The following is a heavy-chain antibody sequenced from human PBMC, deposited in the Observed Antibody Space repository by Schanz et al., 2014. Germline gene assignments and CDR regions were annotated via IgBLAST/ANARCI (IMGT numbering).Heavy chain of an antibody. CDR3: ARDARGDILTGYWYYFDY. CDR2: ISGSGGST. D-gene: IGHD3-9*01. V-gene: IGHV3-23*04. Sequence: EVQLVESGGGLVQPGGSLRLSCAASGFTFTTNAMSWVRQPPGKGLEWVSAISGSGGSTYYADSVKGRFTISRGNSKNTLYLEMNSLRPDDTAVYYCARDARGDILTGYWYYFDYWGQGTLVTVSS. CDR1: GFTFTTNA. J-gene: IGHJ4*02.